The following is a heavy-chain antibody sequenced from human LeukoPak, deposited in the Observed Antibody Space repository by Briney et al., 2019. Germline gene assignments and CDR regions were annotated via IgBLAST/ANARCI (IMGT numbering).Heavy chain of an antibody. CDR3: ARARIAAAGTDY. Sequence: GGSLRLSCAASGFTFRSYAMSWVRQAPGQGLERVSIIYASGASTNYADSVRGRFTTFRDNSNNTLYLQMNSLRAEDTAVYYCARARIAAAGTDYWGQGTLVTVSS. J-gene: IGHJ4*02. V-gene: IGHV3-23*01. CDR1: GFTFRSYA. CDR2: IYASGAST. D-gene: IGHD6-13*01.